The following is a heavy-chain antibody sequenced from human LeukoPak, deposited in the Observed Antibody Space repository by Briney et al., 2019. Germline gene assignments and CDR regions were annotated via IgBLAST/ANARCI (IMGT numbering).Heavy chain of an antibody. CDR3: ARFVVTAPQNHYYMDV. D-gene: IGHD2-15*01. J-gene: IGHJ6*03. CDR2: INHIGTT. Sequence: NPSETLSLTCNVSGGSFNGYYWTWIRQPPGKGLEWIAEINHIGTTNHNPSLKSRVSVSTDTSKNQFFLRLTSVTAADTALYYCARFVVTAPQNHYYMDVWGEGTTVTVSS. CDR1: GGSFNGYY. V-gene: IGHV4-34*01.